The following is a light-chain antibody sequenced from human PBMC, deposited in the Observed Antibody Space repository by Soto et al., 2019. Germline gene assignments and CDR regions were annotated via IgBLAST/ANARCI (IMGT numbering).Light chain of an antibody. CDR3: QQYNDWPRT. CDR2: GAS. J-gene: IGKJ1*01. CDR1: QSVADN. Sequence: EIVMTQSPVTLSLSPGDRATLSCRASQSVADNLAWFQQRPGQAPRLLVYGASATATGIPASFSGSGSGTEFTLTIRSLQSEDFAVYYCQQYNDWPRTFGQGTKVEIK. V-gene: IGKV3-15*01.